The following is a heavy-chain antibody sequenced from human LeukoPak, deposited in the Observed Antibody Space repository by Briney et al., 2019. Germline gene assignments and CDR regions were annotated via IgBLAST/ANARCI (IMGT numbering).Heavy chain of an antibody. Sequence: GRSLRLSCTASGFTFGDYAMSWVRQAPGKGLEWVGFIRSKAYGGTTEYAASVKGRFTISRDDSKSIAYLQMNSLKTEDTAVYYCTRVPRVGYRYDNDYWGQGTLVTVSS. V-gene: IGHV3-49*04. D-gene: IGHD5-18*01. CDR2: IRSKAYGGTT. CDR3: TRVPRVGYRYDNDY. J-gene: IGHJ4*02. CDR1: GFTFGDYA.